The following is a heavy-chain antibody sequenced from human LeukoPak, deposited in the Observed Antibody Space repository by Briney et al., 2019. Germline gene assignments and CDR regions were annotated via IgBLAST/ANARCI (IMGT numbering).Heavy chain of an antibody. V-gene: IGHV3-30*02. J-gene: IGHJ6*03. CDR3: AKKFAGCYYMDV. CDR2: IRSDGSNK. CDR1: GFTFSSYS. D-gene: IGHD3-10*01. Sequence: HPGGSLRLSCAASGFTFSSYSMNWVRQAPGKGLEWVAFIRSDGSNKYYADSVKGRFTISRDNSKNTLYLQMNSLRAEDTAVYYCAKKFAGCYYMDVWGKGTTVTVS.